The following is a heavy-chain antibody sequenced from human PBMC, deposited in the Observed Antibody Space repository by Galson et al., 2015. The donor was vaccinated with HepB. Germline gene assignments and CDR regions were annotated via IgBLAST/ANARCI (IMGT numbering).Heavy chain of an antibody. Sequence: SVKVSCKASGYTFTSLDINWVRQATGQGLEWMGWMDPNSGDTGFAQKFQGRVTMTRNIAISTAYMELSSLRSEDTAVYYCARVGSKGYYYMDVWGKGTTVTVS. D-gene: IGHD2-2*01. V-gene: IGHV1-8*01. J-gene: IGHJ6*03. CDR2: MDPNSGDT. CDR3: ARVGSKGYYYMDV. CDR1: GYTFTSLD.